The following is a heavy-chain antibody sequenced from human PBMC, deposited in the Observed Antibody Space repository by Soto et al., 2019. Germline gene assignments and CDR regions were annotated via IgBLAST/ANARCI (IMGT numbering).Heavy chain of an antibody. J-gene: IGHJ4*01. CDR3: AHGPGVQDDWDGGYFDY. Sequence: QITLRESGPTRVKPTQPLTLTCVFSGFSLTTAGVGVGWIRRPPGKALEWLAFIYWDDDKRYNPCLSSKLTITEDTPKPPVAPTRSYADPADTATYHCAHGPGVQDDWDGGYFDYSGHGALDTVSS. CDR1: GFSLTTAGVG. D-gene: IGHD1-1*01. V-gene: IGHV2-5*02. CDR2: IYWDDDK.